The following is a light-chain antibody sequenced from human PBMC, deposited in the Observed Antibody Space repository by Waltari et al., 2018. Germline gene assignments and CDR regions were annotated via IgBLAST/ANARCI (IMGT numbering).Light chain of an antibody. CDR3: ATWDDSLSDVV. J-gene: IGLJ2*01. CDR2: DNT. CDR1: SSQFGSNF. V-gene: IGLV1-51*01. Sequence: QSVMTQPPSVSAAPGQKVTISCSGSSSQFGSNFVSWYQHLPGTAPKLLIYDNTQRPSGIPDRFSGSKSGTSATLGITGLQTGDEADYYCATWDDSLSDVVFGGGTKVTVL.